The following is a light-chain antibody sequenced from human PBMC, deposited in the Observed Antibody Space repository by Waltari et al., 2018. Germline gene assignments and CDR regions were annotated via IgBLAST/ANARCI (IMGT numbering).Light chain of an antibody. J-gene: IGKJ1*01. CDR1: QGISSR. Sequence: DIQMTQSPSSVSASVGDRVTLTCRASQGISSRLAWYQQKPGKAPKLLIYEASSLHSVFPSRFSGSGSGTEFTLTISSLQPEDFATYYCQQVDSFPRTFGQGTKVEVK. V-gene: IGKV1-12*01. CDR2: EAS. CDR3: QQVDSFPRT.